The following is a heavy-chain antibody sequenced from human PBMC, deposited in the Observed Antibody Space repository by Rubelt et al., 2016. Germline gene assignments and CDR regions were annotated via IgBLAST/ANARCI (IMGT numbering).Heavy chain of an antibody. Sequence: QVQLVESGGGVVQPGGSLRLSCAASGFTFSSYGMHWVRQAPGKGLEWVAFIRYDGSNKYYVDSVKGRFTISRDNSKNTLYLQMNSLRAEDTAVYYCARDPVGGSYLDYWGQGTLVTVSS. CDR2: IRYDGSNK. V-gene: IGHV3-30*02. D-gene: IGHD1-26*01. CDR3: ARDPVGGSYLDY. CDR1: GFTFSSYG. J-gene: IGHJ4*02.